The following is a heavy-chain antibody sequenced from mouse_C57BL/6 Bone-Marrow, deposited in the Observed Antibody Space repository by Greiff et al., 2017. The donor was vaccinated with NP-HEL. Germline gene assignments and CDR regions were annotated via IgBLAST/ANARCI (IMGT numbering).Heavy chain of an antibody. V-gene: IGHV5-9-1*02. D-gene: IGHD1-1*01. J-gene: IGHJ1*03. CDR2: ISSGGDYI. Sequence: VQLVESGEGLVKPGGSLKLSCAASGFTFSSYAMSWVRQTPEKRLEWVAYISSGGDYIYYADTVKGRFTISRDNARNTLYLQMSSLKSEDTAMYYCTRDRYYYGSSYYWYFDVWGTGTTVTVSS. CDR1: GFTFSSYA. CDR3: TRDRYYYGSSYYWYFDV.